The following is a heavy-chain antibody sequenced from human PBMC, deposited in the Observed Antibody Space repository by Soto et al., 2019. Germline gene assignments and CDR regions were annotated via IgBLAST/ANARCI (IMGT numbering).Heavy chain of an antibody. CDR2: ISYDGSNK. CDR1: GFTFSSYG. J-gene: IGHJ6*02. D-gene: IGHD1-1*01. Sequence: PGGSLRLSCAASGFTFSSYGMHWVRQAPGKGLEWVSVISYDGSNKYYSDSVKGRFTISSDNSKNTLYLQMNSLRAEDTAVYYCAKDSRFSGTGSYYYYGMDVWGQGTTVTVSS. V-gene: IGHV3-30*18. CDR3: AKDSRFSGTGSYYYYGMDV.